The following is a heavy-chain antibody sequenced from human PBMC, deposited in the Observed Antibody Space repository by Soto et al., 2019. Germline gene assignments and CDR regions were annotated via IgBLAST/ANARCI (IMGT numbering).Heavy chain of an antibody. V-gene: IGHV3-48*02. CDR1: GVTFSSYS. CDR3: ARQGATYYYYGMDV. J-gene: IGHJ6*02. CDR2: ISSSSSTI. Sequence: EVQLVESGGGLVQPGGSLRLSCAASGVTFSSYSMNWVRQAPGKGLEWVSYISSSSSTIYYADSVKGRFTISRDNAKNSLYLQMNSLRDEDTAVYYSARQGATYYYYGMDVWGQGTTVTVSS.